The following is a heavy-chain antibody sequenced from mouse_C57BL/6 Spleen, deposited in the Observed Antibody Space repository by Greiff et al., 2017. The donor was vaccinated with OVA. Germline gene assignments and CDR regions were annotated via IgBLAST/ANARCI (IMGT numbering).Heavy chain of an antibody. CDR2: IWSGGST. CDR1: GFSLTSYG. D-gene: IGHD1-1*01. CDR3: ARNSDTTGYYAMDY. J-gene: IGHJ4*01. V-gene: IGHV2-2*01. Sequence: VKLVESGPGLVQPSQSLSITCTVSGFSLTSYGVHWVRQSPGKGLEWLGVIWSGGSTDYNAAFISRLSISKDNSKSQVFFKMNSLQADDTAIYYCARNSDTTGYYAMDYWGQGTSVTVSS.